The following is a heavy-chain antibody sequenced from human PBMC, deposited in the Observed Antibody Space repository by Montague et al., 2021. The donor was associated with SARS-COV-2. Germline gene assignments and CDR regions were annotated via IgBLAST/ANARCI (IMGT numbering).Heavy chain of an antibody. Sequence: SVKVSCKVSGYTLFQTTIHWVRQAPGKGLEWMRSFDPEDVETAYTQTLQGRVAMTADSSTETAYMELTNLTSDDTAVYYCTTYSISGVVIYAFAFWGQGTKVTVSS. CDR1: GYTLFQTT. CDR3: TTYSISGVVIYAFAF. CDR2: FDPEDVET. V-gene: IGHV1-24*01. D-gene: IGHD3-3*01. J-gene: IGHJ3*01.